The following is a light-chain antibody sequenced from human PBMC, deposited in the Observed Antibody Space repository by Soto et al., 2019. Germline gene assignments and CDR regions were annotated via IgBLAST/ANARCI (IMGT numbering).Light chain of an antibody. CDR1: QSVRSSY. Sequence: IVLTQAPGTPSLSPVERVTLSCRASQSVRSSYLAWYQQKPGQAPSLLIYGASNRATGIADRFSGSGSGTDFTLTISRLEPEDFAVYYCQQYGSSPSFGRGTKVDIK. J-gene: IGKJ4*01. CDR3: QQYGSSPS. CDR2: GAS. V-gene: IGKV3-20*01.